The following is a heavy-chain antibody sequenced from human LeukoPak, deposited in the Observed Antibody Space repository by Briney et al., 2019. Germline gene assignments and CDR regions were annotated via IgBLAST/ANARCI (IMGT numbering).Heavy chain of an antibody. D-gene: IGHD3-22*01. V-gene: IGHV1-18*01. J-gene: IGHJ4*02. CDR1: GYTFTNYG. CDR3: ARDSYYESKSPDY. Sequence: ASVKVSCKASGYTFTNYGISWVRQAPGQGLEWMGWIVSHNGKTNYAQKLQGRVSMTRDTSISTAYMELSSLRSADTAVYYCARDSYYESKSPDYWGQGTLVTVSS. CDR2: IVSHNGKT.